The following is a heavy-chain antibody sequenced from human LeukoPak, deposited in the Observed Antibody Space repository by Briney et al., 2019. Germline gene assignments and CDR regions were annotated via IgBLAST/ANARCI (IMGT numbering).Heavy chain of an antibody. V-gene: IGHV3-30-3*01. Sequence: GSLRLSCAASGFTFSSYAMHWVRQAPGKGLEWVAVISYDGSNKYYADSVKGRFTISRDNSKNTLYLQMNSLRAEDTAVYYCARDRVEVVPAASYYMDVWGKGTTVTVSS. CDR1: GFTFSSYA. CDR3: ARDRVEVVPAASYYMDV. J-gene: IGHJ6*03. CDR2: ISYDGSNK. D-gene: IGHD2-2*01.